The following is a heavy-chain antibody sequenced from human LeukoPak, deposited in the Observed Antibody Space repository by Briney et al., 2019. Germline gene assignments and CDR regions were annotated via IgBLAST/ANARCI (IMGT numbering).Heavy chain of an antibody. CDR1: GYTFSSYG. J-gene: IGHJ4*02. D-gene: IGHD5-18*01. CDR3: VRQVDITMALPDY. V-gene: IGHV1-18*01. Sequence: EASVKVSCKASGYTFSSYGITWVRQAPGQGLEWMGWISGYNGNTNYAQKLQGRVTMTTDTSTTTAYMELRSLRSDDTAVYYCVRQVDITMALPDYWGRGTLVTVSS. CDR2: ISGYNGNT.